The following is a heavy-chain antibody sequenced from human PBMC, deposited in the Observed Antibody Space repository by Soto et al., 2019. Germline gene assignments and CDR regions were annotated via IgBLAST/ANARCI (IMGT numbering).Heavy chain of an antibody. D-gene: IGHD3-10*01. CDR2: INHGGIT. CDR3: ARRQSTRTGSGSYYPQFYYYMDV. J-gene: IGHJ6*03. CDR1: GWSFSGYY. V-gene: IGHV4-34*01. Sequence: PSETLSLTCAVYGWSFSGYYWSWIRQPPGKGLEWIGEINHGGITNYNPSLKSRVTISVDTSKNQFSLNLSSVTAADTAVYYCARRQSTRTGSGSYYPQFYYYMDVWGKGTTVTVSS.